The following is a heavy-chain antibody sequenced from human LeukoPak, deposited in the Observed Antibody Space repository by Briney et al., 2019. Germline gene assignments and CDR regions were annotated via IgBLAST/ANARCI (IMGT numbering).Heavy chain of an antibody. CDR2: IYTGDRT. Sequence: GGSLRLSCAASGFNVSSNYMSWVRQPPGKGLEWVSFIYTGDRTNYADSVKGRFTVSRDNAKNSLYLQMNSLRAEDTAVYYCARDHNSGGFDYWGQGTLVTVSS. CDR1: GFNVSSNY. CDR3: ARDHNSGGFDY. D-gene: IGHD1-26*01. J-gene: IGHJ4*02. V-gene: IGHV3-53*01.